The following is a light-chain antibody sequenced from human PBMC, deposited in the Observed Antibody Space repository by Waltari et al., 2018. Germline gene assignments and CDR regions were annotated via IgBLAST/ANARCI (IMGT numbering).Light chain of an antibody. CDR3: QQRSNGPLT. V-gene: IGKV3-11*01. CDR1: RSVSNY. J-gene: IGKJ4*01. CDR2: GAS. Sequence: TLSCRASRSVSNYLAWYQQKPGQAPRLLIYGASNRATGIPARFSGSGSGTDFTLTISSREPEDFAVYYCQQRSNGPLTFGGGTKVEIK.